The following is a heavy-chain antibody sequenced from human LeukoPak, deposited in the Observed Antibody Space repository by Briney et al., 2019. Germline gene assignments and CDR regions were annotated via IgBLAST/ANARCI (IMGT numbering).Heavy chain of an antibody. D-gene: IGHD3-16*01. CDR1: GFTFSSHG. CDR3: AKDDAWGRFYH. V-gene: IGHV3-23*01. J-gene: IGHJ1*01. CDR2: SSSIGGRT. Sequence: GGTLRLSCAASGFTFSSHGMNWVRQAPGKGLEWVSGSSSIGGRTYYADSVKGRFTVTRDNSRNTLHLQMNSLRVEDTGVYCCAKDDAWGRFYHWGQGTLVTVSS.